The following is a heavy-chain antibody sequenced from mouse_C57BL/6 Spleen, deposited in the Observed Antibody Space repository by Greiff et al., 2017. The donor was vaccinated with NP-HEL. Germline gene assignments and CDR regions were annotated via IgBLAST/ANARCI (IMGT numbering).Heavy chain of an antibody. D-gene: IGHD2-4*01. Sequence: EVKLMESGGGLVKPGGSLKLSCAASGFTFSDYGMHWVRQAPEKGLEWVAYISSGSSTIYYADTVKGRFTISRDNAKNTLFLQMTSLRSEDTAMYYCARRDYDHAWFAYWGQGTLVTVSA. J-gene: IGHJ3*01. V-gene: IGHV5-17*01. CDR2: ISSGSSTI. CDR1: GFTFSDYG. CDR3: ARRDYDHAWFAY.